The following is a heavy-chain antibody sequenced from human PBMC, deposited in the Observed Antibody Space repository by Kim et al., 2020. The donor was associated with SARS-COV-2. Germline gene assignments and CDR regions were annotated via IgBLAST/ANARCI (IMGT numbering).Heavy chain of an antibody. D-gene: IGHD2-15*01. V-gene: IGHV3-21*01. CDR2: ISSSSNYI. Sequence: GGSLRLSCDASGFTFSNSSMNWVRQAPGKGLEWVSSISSSSNYIYYADSVRGRFTISRDNAKNSLYLQMNSLRAEDTAVYYCARDSGHCSGGTCYYYYGMDVWGQGTTVTVSS. CDR3: ARDSGHCSGGTCYYYYGMDV. CDR1: GFTFSNSS. J-gene: IGHJ6*02.